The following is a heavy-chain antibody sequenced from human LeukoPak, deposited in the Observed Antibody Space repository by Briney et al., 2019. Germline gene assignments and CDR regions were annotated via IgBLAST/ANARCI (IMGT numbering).Heavy chain of an antibody. J-gene: IGHJ4*02. Sequence: SETLSLTCTVSGGSISSYYWSWIRQPPGKGLEWIGYIYYSGSTNYNPSLKSRVTISVDTSKNQFSLKLSSVTAADTAVYYCARTAGRYSYGRIDYWGQGTLVTVSS. CDR2: IYYSGST. CDR3: ARTAGRYSYGRIDY. CDR1: GGSISSYY. V-gene: IGHV4-59*12. D-gene: IGHD5-18*01.